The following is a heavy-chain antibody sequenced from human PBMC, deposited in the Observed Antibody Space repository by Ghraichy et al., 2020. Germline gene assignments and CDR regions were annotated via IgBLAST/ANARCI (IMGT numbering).Heavy chain of an antibody. V-gene: IGHV4-30-4*07. CDR2: IYYSGST. J-gene: IGHJ4*02. CDR1: GGSISSGGYS. D-gene: IGHD4-17*01. CDR3: ARVGYYGDSAFFDY. Sequence: SETLSLTCAVSGGSISSGGYSWSWIRQPPGQGLEWIGYIYYSGSTYYNPSLKSRVTISVDTPKNQFSLTLSSVTAAATAVYYCARVGYYGDSAFFDYWGQGTLVTVSS.